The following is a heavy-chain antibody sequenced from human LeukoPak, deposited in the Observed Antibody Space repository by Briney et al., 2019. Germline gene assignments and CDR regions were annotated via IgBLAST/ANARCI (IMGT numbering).Heavy chain of an antibody. CDR1: GFTFSSYS. J-gene: IGHJ6*02. V-gene: IGHV3-21*01. Sequence: GGSLRLSCAASGFTFSSYSMNWVRQAPGKGLEWVSSISSSSSYIYYADSVKGRFTISRDNAKNSLYLQMNSLRAEDTAVYYCARGANYGDIEYYYYYGMDVWGQGTTVTVSS. CDR2: ISSSSSYI. D-gene: IGHD4-17*01. CDR3: ARGANYGDIEYYYYYGMDV.